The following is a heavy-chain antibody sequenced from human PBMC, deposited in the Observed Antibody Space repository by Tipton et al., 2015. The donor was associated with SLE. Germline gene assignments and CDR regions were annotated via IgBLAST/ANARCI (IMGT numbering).Heavy chain of an antibody. D-gene: IGHD6-19*01. CDR3: ASVGFSVAGTSEDAFDI. CDR2: IYYSGNT. Sequence: TLSLTCTVSGGSISMSSYYWGWIRQPPGKGLEWIGSIYYSGNTNYNPSLKSRVTMSMDTSKNQFSLKLSSVTAADTTVYYCASVGFSVAGTSEDAFDIWGQGTMVTVS. V-gene: IGHV4-61*05. J-gene: IGHJ3*02. CDR1: GGSISMSSYY.